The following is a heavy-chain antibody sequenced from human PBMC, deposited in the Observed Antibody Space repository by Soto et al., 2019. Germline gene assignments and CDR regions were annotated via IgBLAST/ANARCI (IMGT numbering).Heavy chain of an antibody. Sequence: GGSLRLSCAASGLTFSSYAMSWVRQAPGKGLEWVSAISPAGDSTYYADSVKGRFTISRDNAENTLYLEMNSLRDEDTAVYYCVRDHLWAFDYWGQGTLVTVSS. V-gene: IGHV3-23*01. CDR1: GLTFSSYA. CDR3: VRDHLWAFDY. J-gene: IGHJ4*02. D-gene: IGHD3-16*01. CDR2: ISPAGDST.